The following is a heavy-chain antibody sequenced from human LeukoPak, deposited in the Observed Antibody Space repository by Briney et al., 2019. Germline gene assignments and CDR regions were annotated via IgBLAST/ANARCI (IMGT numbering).Heavy chain of an antibody. D-gene: IGHD3-22*01. J-gene: IGHJ4*02. CDR2: IHYSGIT. CDR1: GDSITSGSYY. CDR3: ARLAPYYYDSGGYYLDY. Sequence: SETLSLTCTVSGDSITSGSYYWGWIRQPPGKGLEWIANIHYSGITYYNPSLKSRVTISVDTSKNQFSLKLTSVTAADTAVYYCARLAPYYYDSGGYYLDYWGQGTLVTVSS. V-gene: IGHV4-39*01.